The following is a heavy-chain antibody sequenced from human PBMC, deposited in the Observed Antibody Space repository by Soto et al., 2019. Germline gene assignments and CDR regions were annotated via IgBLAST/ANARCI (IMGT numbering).Heavy chain of an antibody. CDR1: GYTFTNYD. Sequence: ASVKVSCKASGYTFTNYDINWFRQATGQGLEWMGWLNPNSGNTGYAQKFQGRVTMTRNTSISTAYMEMSSLRSEETAVYYWAREGDSSSSCSRGNWFEPWGQATMVTFSS. V-gene: IGHV1-8*01. CDR3: AREGDSSSSCSRGNWFEP. J-gene: IGHJ5*02. D-gene: IGHD6-6*01. CDR2: LNPNSGNT.